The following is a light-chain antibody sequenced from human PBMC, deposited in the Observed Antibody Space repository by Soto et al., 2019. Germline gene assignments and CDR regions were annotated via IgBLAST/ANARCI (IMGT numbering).Light chain of an antibody. V-gene: IGKV3-11*01. CDR1: QSVSSY. Sequence: EIVLTQSPATLSLSPGERATLSCRASQSVSSYLAWYQQKPGQAPRLLLYDASHRPTGIPARFSGSGSGTDFTLTISCLEPEDFAVYYCQQRSNWPRTFGGGTKVEIK. CDR2: DAS. CDR3: QQRSNWPRT. J-gene: IGKJ4*01.